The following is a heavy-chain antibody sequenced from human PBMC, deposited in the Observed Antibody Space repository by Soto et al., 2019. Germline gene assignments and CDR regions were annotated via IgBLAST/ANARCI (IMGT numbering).Heavy chain of an antibody. V-gene: IGHV4-59*12. Sequence: PSETLSLTCSVSGGSISSYYWSWTRQPPGKGLEWIGNVYYSGSTNYNPSLKSRVTISLDTSKKQFSLILTSVTAADTALYYCARGPEVPGYYYYMDVWGKGTTVTVSS. CDR2: VYYSGST. D-gene: IGHD1-1*01. CDR3: ARGPEVPGYYYYMDV. CDR1: GGSISSYY. J-gene: IGHJ6*03.